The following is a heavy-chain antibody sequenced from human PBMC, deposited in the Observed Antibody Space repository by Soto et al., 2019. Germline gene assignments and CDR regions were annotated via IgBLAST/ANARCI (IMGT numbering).Heavy chain of an antibody. V-gene: IGHV1-18*01. D-gene: IGHD2-2*03. CDR2: ISAYNGNT. Sequence: ASVKVSCKASGYTFTSYGISWVRQAPGQGLEWMGWISAYNGNTNYAQKLQGRVTMTTDTSTSTAYMELRSLRSDDTAVYYCARELMGIVVVPANWFDPWGQGTLVPVSS. J-gene: IGHJ5*02. CDR1: GYTFTSYG. CDR3: ARELMGIVVVPANWFDP.